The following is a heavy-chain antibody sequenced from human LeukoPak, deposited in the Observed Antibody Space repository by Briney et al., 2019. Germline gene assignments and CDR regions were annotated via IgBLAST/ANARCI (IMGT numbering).Heavy chain of an antibody. CDR2: TYYSGST. D-gene: IGHD6-13*01. CDR3: ASAERIAAAGFGY. V-gene: IGHV4-59*08. J-gene: IGHJ4*02. CDR1: GGSISSYY. Sequence: SETLSLTCTVSGGSISSYYWSWIRQPPGKGLEWIGYTYYSGSTNYNPSLKSRVTISVDTSKNQFSLKLSSVTAADTAVYYCASAERIAAAGFGYWGQGTLVTVSS.